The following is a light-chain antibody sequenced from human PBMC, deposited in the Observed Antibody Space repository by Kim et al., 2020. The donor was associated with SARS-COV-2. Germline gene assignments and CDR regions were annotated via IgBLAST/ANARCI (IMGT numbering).Light chain of an antibody. Sequence: EIVMTQSPATLSVSPGERVTLSCRASQGVSSNLAWYQQKPGQTPRLLIYGASTRATDIPARFSGSGSGTEFTLTISSLQSEDFVVYYCQQYNIWPSTFGQGTKVDIK. CDR1: QGVSSN. J-gene: IGKJ1*01. CDR3: QQYNIWPST. CDR2: GAS. V-gene: IGKV3-15*01.